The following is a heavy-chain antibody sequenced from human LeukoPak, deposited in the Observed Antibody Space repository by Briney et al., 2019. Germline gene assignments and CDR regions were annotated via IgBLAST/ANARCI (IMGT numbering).Heavy chain of an antibody. D-gene: IGHD2-15*01. V-gene: IGHV5-51*01. CDR3: ARPFCSGGSCYSFYFDY. CDR1: GYSFTSYW. CDR2: IYPGDSDT. J-gene: IGHJ4*02. Sequence: GASLQISCKGSGYSFTSYWIGWVRPMPGKGLERMGIIYPGDSDTRYSPSFQGQVTISADKSISTAYLQWSSLKASDTAMYYCARPFCSGGSCYSFYFDYWGQGTLVTVSS.